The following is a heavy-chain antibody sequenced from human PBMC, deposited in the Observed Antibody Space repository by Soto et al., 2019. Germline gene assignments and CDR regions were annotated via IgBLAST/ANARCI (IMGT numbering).Heavy chain of an antibody. Sequence: EVQLVESGGGLVQPGRSLRLSCAASGFTFDDYAMHWVRQAPGKGLEWVSGISWNSGSIGYADSVKGRFTISRDNAKNSLYLQMNSLRAEDTALYYCAKDGGYDILTGYSNDYYYYGIDVWGQGTTVTVSS. J-gene: IGHJ6*02. CDR2: ISWNSGSI. CDR3: AKDGGYDILTGYSNDYYYYGIDV. CDR1: GFTFDDYA. D-gene: IGHD3-9*01. V-gene: IGHV3-9*01.